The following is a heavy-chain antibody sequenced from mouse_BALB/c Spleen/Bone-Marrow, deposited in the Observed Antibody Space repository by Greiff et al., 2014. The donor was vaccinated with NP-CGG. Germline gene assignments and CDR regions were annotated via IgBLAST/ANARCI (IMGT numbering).Heavy chain of an antibody. CDR3: ASLHYYGCFAY. V-gene: IGHV4-1*02. D-gene: IGHD1-2*01. CDR1: GFDFSRYW. Sequence: EVKLQESGGGLVQPGGSLKLSCAASGFDFSRYWMSWVRQAPGKGLEWIGEINPDSSTINYTPSLKDKFIISRDNAKNTLYLQMSKVRSEDTALYYCASLHYYGCFAYWGQGTLVTVSA. J-gene: IGHJ3*01. CDR2: INPDSSTI.